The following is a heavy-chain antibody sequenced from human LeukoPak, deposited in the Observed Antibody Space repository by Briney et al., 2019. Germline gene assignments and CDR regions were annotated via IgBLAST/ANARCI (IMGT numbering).Heavy chain of an antibody. CDR2: ISHDGSNI. J-gene: IGHJ4*02. D-gene: IGHD3-16*02. V-gene: IGHV3-30*18. CDR3: AKGGSYRSQPYFDY. CDR1: GFTFSSYG. Sequence: GGSLRLSCTASGFTFSSYGIHWVRQAPGKGLEWVAVISHDGSNIYYADSVKGRFTISRDNSKNPVYLQMNSLRAEDTAVYYCAKGGSYRSQPYFDYWGQGTPVTVSS.